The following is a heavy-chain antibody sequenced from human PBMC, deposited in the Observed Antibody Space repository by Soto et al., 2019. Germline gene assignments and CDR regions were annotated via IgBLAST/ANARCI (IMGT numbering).Heavy chain of an antibody. J-gene: IGHJ4*02. CDR3: ARRVDYQTDLSFDY. CDR1: GGSFSGYY. CDR2: INHSGST. V-gene: IGHV4-34*01. D-gene: IGHD2-2*01. Sequence: PSETLSLTCAVYGGSFSGYYWSWIRQPPGKGLEWIGEINHSGSTNYNPSLKSRVTISVDTSKNQFSLKLSSVTAADTAVYYCARRVDYQTDLSFDYWGQGTLVTVSS.